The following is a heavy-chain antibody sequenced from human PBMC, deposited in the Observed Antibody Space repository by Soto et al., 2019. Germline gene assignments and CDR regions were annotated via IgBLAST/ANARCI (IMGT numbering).Heavy chain of an antibody. CDR2: IYHSGST. D-gene: IGHD3-10*01. V-gene: IGHV4-38-2*01. CDR3: AGCITMVRGVIGWFDP. CDR1: GYSISSGYY. Sequence: KPSETLSLTCAVSGYSISSGYYWGWIRQPPGKGLEWIGSIYHSGSTYYNPSLKSRVTISVDTSKNQFSLKLSSVTAADTAVYYCAGCITMVRGVIGWFDPWGQGTLVTVSS. J-gene: IGHJ5*02.